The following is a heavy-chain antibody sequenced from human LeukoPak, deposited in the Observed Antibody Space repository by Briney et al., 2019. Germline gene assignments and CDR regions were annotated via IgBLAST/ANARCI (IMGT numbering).Heavy chain of an antibody. Sequence: GESLRISCKGSGYSFTSYWIGWVRQMPGKGLEWMGIIYPGDSDTTYSPSFQGQFTISADKSISTAYLQWSSLKASDTAMYYCARLRDYDRYFDRWGRGTLVTVSS. J-gene: IGHJ2*01. CDR2: IYPGDSDT. CDR3: ARLRDYDRYFDR. V-gene: IGHV5-51*01. D-gene: IGHD3-22*01. CDR1: GYSFTSYW.